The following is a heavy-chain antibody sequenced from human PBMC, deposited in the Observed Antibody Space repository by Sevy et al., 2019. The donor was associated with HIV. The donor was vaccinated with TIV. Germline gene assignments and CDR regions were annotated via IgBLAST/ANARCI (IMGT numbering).Heavy chain of an antibody. Sequence: GGSLRLSCAASGFTFSSYEMNWVRQAPGKGLEWVSYISSSGSTIYYADSVKGRFTISIDNAKNSLYLQMNSLRAEDTAVYYCAREGYSGSYYFSVRDNYYGMDVWGQGTTVTVSS. D-gene: IGHD1-26*01. J-gene: IGHJ6*02. CDR1: GFTFSSYE. CDR3: AREGYSGSYYFSVRDNYYGMDV. CDR2: ISSSGSTI. V-gene: IGHV3-48*03.